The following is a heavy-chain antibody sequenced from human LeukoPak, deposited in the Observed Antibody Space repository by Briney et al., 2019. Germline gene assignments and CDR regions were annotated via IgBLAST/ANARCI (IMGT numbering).Heavy chain of an antibody. D-gene: IGHD6-13*01. J-gene: IGHJ4*02. CDR1: GFPFSSYA. CDR3: AKGGEGSWLNPFDY. CDR2: ITGSGTT. V-gene: IGHV3-23*01. Sequence: GESLRLSCAVSGFPFSSYAMNWVHQAPGKGLEWVSGITGSGTTYYAGSVKGRFTISRDNSKNTLYLQMNSLRAEDTAVYYCAKGGEGSWLNPFDYWGQGTLVTVSS.